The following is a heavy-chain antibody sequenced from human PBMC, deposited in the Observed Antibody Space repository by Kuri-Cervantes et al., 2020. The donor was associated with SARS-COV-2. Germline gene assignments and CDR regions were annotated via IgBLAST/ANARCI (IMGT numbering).Heavy chain of an antibody. CDR1: GITFSSYA. Sequence: GESLKISCAASGITFSSYAMSWVRQAPGKGLEWVSAIIDDGGSTYHADSVKGRFTISRDNSKTTLFLQMNSLRAEDTAVYHCVKGSAASRPYYFDSWGQGTLVTVSS. CDR3: VKGSAASRPYYFDS. D-gene: IGHD3-10*01. J-gene: IGHJ4*02. V-gene: IGHV3-23*01. CDR2: IIDDGGST.